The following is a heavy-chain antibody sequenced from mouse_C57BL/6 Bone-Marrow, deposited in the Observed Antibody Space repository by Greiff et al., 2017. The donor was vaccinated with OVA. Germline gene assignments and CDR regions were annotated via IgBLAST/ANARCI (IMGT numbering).Heavy chain of an antibody. CDR2: IYPGSGNT. CDR3: AISNAMDY. CDR1: GYTFTDYY. Sequence: QVQLQQSGAELVRPGASVKLSCKASGYTFTDYYINWVKQRPGQGLEWIARIYPGSGNTYYNEKFKGKATLTAEKSSSTAYMQLSSLTSEDSAVYVCAISNAMDYWGQGTSVTVSS. V-gene: IGHV1-76*01. J-gene: IGHJ4*01.